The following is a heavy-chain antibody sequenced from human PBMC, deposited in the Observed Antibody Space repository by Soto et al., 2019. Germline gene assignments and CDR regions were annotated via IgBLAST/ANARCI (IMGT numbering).Heavy chain of an antibody. CDR1: GGTSSSYA. V-gene: IGHV1-69*13. Sequence: GASVQVSCKASGGTSSSYAISWVRQAPGQGLEWMGEIIPIFGTANYAQKFQGRVTITADESTSTAYMELSSLRSEDTAVYYCARDRGPSSGYYPYWFDPWGQGTLVTVSS. CDR2: IIPIFGTA. D-gene: IGHD3-22*01. J-gene: IGHJ5*02. CDR3: ARDRGPSSGYYPYWFDP.